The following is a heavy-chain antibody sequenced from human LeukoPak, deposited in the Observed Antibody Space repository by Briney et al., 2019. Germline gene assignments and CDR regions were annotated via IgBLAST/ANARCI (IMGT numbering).Heavy chain of an antibody. V-gene: IGHV3-21*01. CDR1: GFTFSTYS. Sequence: PGGSLRLSCAASGFTFSTYSMNWVRQAPGKGLEWVSSISSSSSGSSSYKYYADSVKGQFTISRDNAKNSLYLQMNSLRAEDTAVYYCARDGNFYDYWGQGTLVTVSS. CDR2: ISSSSSGSSSYK. D-gene: IGHD1-26*01. CDR3: ARDGNFYDY. J-gene: IGHJ4*02.